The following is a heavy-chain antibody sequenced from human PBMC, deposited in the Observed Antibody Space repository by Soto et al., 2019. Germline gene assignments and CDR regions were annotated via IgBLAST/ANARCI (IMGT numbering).Heavy chain of an antibody. V-gene: IGHV1-69*09. CDR2: INPLSGIP. Sequence: QVQLVQSGAEVKKPESSVKVSCKTSGGTFVRHVISWVRQAPGQGPEWMGKINPLSGIPNYAQKFQDRVTFTADIDSSTAYMEFSSLRSDDTAVYYCAAPACAATWCSPSHNLDHWGQGTLVTVSS. CDR3: AAPACAATWCSPSHNLDH. J-gene: IGHJ4*02. D-gene: IGHD2-2*01. CDR1: GGTFVRHV.